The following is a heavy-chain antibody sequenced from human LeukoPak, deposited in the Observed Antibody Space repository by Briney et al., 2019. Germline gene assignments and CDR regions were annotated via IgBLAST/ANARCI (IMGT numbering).Heavy chain of an antibody. CDR3: ARASEELLGPFDY. V-gene: IGHV1-69*04. Sequence: ASVKVSCKASGGTFSSYAISWVRQAPGQGLEWMGRIIPILGIANYAQKFQGRVTITADKSTSTAYMELSSLRSEDTAVYYRARASEELLGPFDYWGQGTLVTVSS. J-gene: IGHJ4*02. CDR1: GGTFSSYA. D-gene: IGHD1-26*01. CDR2: IIPILGIA.